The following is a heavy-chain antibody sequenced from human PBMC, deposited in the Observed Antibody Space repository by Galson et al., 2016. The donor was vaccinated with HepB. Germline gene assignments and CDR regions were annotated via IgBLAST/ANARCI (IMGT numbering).Heavy chain of an antibody. CDR3: VRGSTAPDV. D-gene: IGHD1-26*01. J-gene: IGHJ6*04. CDR2: ISRSGDST. CDR1: GFTFSNYG. V-gene: IGHV3-23*01. Sequence: LRLSCAASGFTFSNYGMTWVRQAPGKGLEVVSSISRSGDSTDYADSVKGRLTISRDNSRSMLFLQMNSLKTEDTGVYYCVRGSTAPDVWGKGTTVTVSS.